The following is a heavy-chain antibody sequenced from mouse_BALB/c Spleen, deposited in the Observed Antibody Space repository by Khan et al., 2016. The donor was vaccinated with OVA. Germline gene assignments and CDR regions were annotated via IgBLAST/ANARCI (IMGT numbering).Heavy chain of an antibody. J-gene: IGHJ3*01. CDR2: ISCYNGST. CDR1: GYSFTGYY. Sequence: LVKTGASVKISCKASGYSFTGYYMQWVKQSHGKSLEWIGYISCYNGSTTYNQKFKGKATFTVDTSSSTVYMQFNSLTSEDSAVYYCARGDYYGSSSFAYWGQGTLVTGSA. D-gene: IGHD1-1*01. CDR3: ARGDYYGSSSFAY. V-gene: IGHV1S34*01.